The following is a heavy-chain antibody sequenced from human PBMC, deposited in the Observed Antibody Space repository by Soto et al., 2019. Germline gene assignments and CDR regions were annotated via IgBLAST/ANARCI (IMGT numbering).Heavy chain of an antibody. Sequence: QVQLVQSGAEVKKPGASVKVSCKASGYTFTSYDINWVRQATGQGLGWMGWMNPNSGNTGYAQKFQGRVTMTRNTSISTAYMELSSLRSEDTAVYYCARARSPGGYYGMDVRGQGTTVTVSS. J-gene: IGHJ6*02. CDR1: GYTFTSYD. CDR2: MNPNSGNT. D-gene: IGHD2-15*01. CDR3: ARARSPGGYYGMDV. V-gene: IGHV1-8*01.